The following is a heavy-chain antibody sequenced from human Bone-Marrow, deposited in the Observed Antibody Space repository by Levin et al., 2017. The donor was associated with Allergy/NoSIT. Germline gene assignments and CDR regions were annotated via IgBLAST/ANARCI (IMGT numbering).Heavy chain of an antibody. D-gene: IGHD2-8*01. CDR2: ISWNSGSI. Sequence: SLKISCAASGFTFDDYAMHWVRQAPGKGLEWVSGISWNSGSIGYADSVKGRFTISRDNAKNSLYLQMNSLRAEDTALYYCAKDLAGVTNPPSFFDYWGQGTLVTVSS. CDR3: AKDLAGVTNPPSFFDY. V-gene: IGHV3-9*01. J-gene: IGHJ4*02. CDR1: GFTFDDYA.